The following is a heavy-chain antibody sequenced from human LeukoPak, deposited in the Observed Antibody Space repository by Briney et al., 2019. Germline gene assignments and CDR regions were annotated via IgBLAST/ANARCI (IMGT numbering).Heavy chain of an antibody. D-gene: IGHD1-26*01. J-gene: IGHJ4*02. CDR1: SGSLGTYY. Sequence: SETLSLTCSVSSGSLGTYYWAWIRQTPGKGLERIGYISYSGSTKYNPSLTRRITISLDTSKNQFSLELRSMTAADTAMYYCARQAGSFTTFDFWGQGTLVTVSS. CDR3: ARQAGSFTTFDF. V-gene: IGHV4-59*08. CDR2: ISYSGST.